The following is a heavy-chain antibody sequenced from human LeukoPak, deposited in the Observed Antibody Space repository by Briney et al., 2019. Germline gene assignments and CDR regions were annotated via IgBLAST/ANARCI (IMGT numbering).Heavy chain of an antibody. CDR2: IYTSGST. CDR1: GGSISSYY. J-gene: IGHJ6*03. D-gene: IGHD6-13*01. V-gene: IGHV4-4*07. CDR3: ARSEIAAAGSVYYYYYMDV. Sequence: KPSETLSLTCTVPGGSISSYYRSWIRQPAGKGLEWIGRIYTSGSTNYNPSLKSRVTMSVDTSKNQFSLKLSSVTAADTAVYYCARSEIAAAGSVYYYYYMDVWGKGTTVTVSS.